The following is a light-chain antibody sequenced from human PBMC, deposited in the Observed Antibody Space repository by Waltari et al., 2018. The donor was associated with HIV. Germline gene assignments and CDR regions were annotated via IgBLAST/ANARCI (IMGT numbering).Light chain of an antibody. V-gene: IGKV4-1*01. Sequence: DIVMTHYQDSLADFLGERAPINSESSQTIFVRSTNRNHLAWYQQKSGKHPRLLIYLASTRESGVPDRFSGRGSGPDFTLTINGLRAEDVPVNYCQQYYISPQTFGQGTKVQIK. CDR2: LAS. CDR1: QTIFVRSTNRNH. J-gene: IGKJ2*01. CDR3: QQYYISPQT.